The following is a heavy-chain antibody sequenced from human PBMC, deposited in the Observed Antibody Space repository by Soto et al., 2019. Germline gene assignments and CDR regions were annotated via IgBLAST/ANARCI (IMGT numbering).Heavy chain of an antibody. Sequence: GGYLRLYCAASGFTFTRYSMNWVRQAPGKGLEWVSSISSTTNYIYYADSMKGRFTVSRDNAKNSVYLEMNSLSAEDTAVYYCARESEDLTSSFDYWGQGTLVTVSS. CDR3: ARESEDLTSSFDY. V-gene: IGHV3-21*01. CDR2: ISSTTNYI. CDR1: GFTFTRYS. J-gene: IGHJ4*02.